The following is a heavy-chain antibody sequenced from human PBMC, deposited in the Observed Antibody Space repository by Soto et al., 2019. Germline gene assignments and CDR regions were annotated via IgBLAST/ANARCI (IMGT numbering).Heavy chain of an antibody. V-gene: IGHV4-31*03. J-gene: IGHJ4*02. D-gene: IGHD3-22*01. Sequence: SETLSLTCTVSGGSISSGGYYWSWIRQHPGKGLEWIGYIYYSGSTYYNPSLKSRVTISVDTSKNQFSLKLSSVTAADTAVYYCARELRAANYYDSSGYFDYWGQGTLVTVSS. CDR2: IYYSGST. CDR1: GGSISSGGYY. CDR3: ARELRAANYYDSSGYFDY.